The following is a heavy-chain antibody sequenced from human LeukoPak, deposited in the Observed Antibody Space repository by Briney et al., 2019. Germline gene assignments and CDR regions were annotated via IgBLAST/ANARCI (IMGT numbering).Heavy chain of an antibody. D-gene: IGHD3-10*01. CDR3: ERVGDRALLS. J-gene: IGHJ5*02. V-gene: IGHV3-64*01. Sequence: RGSLRLSCSASGFTFSSYAMHWVRQAPGKGLEYVSAISSNGGRKYYENSVKGRFTMSRDNSKNTLYLQMGSLRAEDIGVYYCERVGDRALLSWGQGTLVTVSS. CDR2: ISSNGGRK. CDR1: GFTFSSYA.